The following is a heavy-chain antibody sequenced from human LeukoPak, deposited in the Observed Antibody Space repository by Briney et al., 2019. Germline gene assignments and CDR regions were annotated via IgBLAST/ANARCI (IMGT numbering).Heavy chain of an antibody. CDR2: ISSDGSVI. D-gene: IGHD4-11*01. CDR1: GFTFSNYA. J-gene: IGHJ6*02. CDR3: ARTTVTTLRMSTKYYYYGMDV. Sequence: WGSLRLSCAASGFTFSNYAIHWVRQVPGRGLEWVALISSDGSVIYDADSVKGRFTISRDNSKDTLYLQMNSLRAEDTAVYYCARTTVTTLRMSTKYYYYGMDVWGQGTTVTVSS. V-gene: IGHV3-30*07.